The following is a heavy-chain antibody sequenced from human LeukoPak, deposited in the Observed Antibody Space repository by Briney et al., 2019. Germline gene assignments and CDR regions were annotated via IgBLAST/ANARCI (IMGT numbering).Heavy chain of an antibody. CDR2: ISGSGDST. V-gene: IGHV3-23*01. J-gene: IGHJ4*02. Sequence: GGSLRLSCAASGFTFSSYAMSWVRQAPGKGLEWVSGISGSGDSTYYADSVKGRFTISRDNSKNTLYLQMNSLRAEDTAVYYCAKGSIAVAGAHDYWGQGALVTVSS. D-gene: IGHD6-19*01. CDR3: AKGSIAVAGAHDY. CDR1: GFTFSSYA.